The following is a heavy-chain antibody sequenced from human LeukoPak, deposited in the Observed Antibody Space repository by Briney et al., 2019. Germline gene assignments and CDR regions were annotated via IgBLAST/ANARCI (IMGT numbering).Heavy chain of an antibody. CDR1: GFTFSTHA. J-gene: IGHJ5*02. V-gene: IGHV3-64D*06. Sequence: GGSLRLSCSASGFTFSTHAMHWVRKAPGRRLEHVSFISNSEGSTYYADPVKGRFTISRDNSKNTLYLQMSSLRPEDTAVYHCVKGLDTSTWYGNWFDPWGQGTLVTVCS. CDR3: VKGLDTSTWYGNWFDP. D-gene: IGHD6-13*01. CDR2: ISNSEGST.